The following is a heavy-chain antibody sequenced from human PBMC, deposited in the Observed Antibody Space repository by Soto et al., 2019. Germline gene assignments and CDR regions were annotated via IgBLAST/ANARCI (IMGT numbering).Heavy chain of an antibody. CDR2: ISGSGGST. D-gene: IGHD2-2*01. CDR1: GFTFSSYA. CDR3: AKGPGPASEAAMRLFHYYYYMDV. J-gene: IGHJ6*03. Sequence: GGSLRLSCAASGFTFSSYAMSWVRQAPGKGLEWVSAISGSGGSTYYADSVKGRFTISRDNSKNTLYLQMNSLRAEDTAVYYCAKGPGPASEAAMRLFHYYYYMDVWGKGTTVTVSS. V-gene: IGHV3-23*01.